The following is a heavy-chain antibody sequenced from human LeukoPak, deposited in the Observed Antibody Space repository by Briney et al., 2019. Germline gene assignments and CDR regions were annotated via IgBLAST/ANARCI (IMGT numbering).Heavy chain of an antibody. CDR2: TNPDNGGT. V-gene: IGHV1-2*02. CDR3: TREARVGNWFDP. D-gene: IGHD2-2*01. Sequence: GASVKASYRASGYTFTHYYIHWVRQAPGQRLEWMGWTNPDNGGTNYAQKFQGRVTMTRDTSIRTVYMDLSRLRSDDTAVFYCTREARVGNWFDPWGQGTQVTVSS. J-gene: IGHJ5*02. CDR1: GYTFTHYY.